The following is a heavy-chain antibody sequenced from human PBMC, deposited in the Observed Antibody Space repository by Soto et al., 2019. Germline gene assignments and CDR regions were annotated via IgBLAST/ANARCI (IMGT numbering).Heavy chain of an antibody. Sequence: GESLKISCKASGYRFSTYWIGWVRQRPGKGPEWMAIIYPGDSDTRENPSFQGQVTISADKSSNTVHLQWRSLKASDTAIYYCARLGGIVDTGTWIQWGQGSPVTVSS. D-gene: IGHD1-26*01. V-gene: IGHV5-51*01. CDR2: IYPGDSDT. CDR3: ARLGGIVDTGTWIQ. CDR1: GYRFSTYW. J-gene: IGHJ1*01.